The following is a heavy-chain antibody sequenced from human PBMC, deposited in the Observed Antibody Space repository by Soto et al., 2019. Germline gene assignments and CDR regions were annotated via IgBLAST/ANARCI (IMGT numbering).Heavy chain of an antibody. J-gene: IGHJ6*02. CDR2: ISYDGSNK. CDR1: GFTFSSYA. CDR3: ARMGLLHGMDV. D-gene: IGHD2-15*01. Sequence: QVQVVESGGGVVQPXRSLRLSCAASGFTFSSYAMHWVRQAPGKGLEWVALISYDGSNKYYADSVKGRFAISRDNSKNTLYLQMNSLRAEDTAVYYCARMGLLHGMDVWGQGTTVTVSS. V-gene: IGHV3-30*09.